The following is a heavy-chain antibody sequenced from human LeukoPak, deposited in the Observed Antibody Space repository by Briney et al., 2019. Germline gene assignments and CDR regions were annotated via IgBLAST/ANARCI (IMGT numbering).Heavy chain of an antibody. D-gene: IGHD3-10*01. J-gene: IGHJ3*02. CDR2: ISISSNYI. CDR1: GFNFSRYS. CDR3: ARGGITYDAFDI. V-gene: IGHV3-21*01. Sequence: GGSLRLSCAASGFNFSRYSMSWVRQAPGKRLEWVSSISISSNYIYYTDSAKGRFTISRDNAKNPLYLQMNSLRAEDTAVYYCARGGITYDAFDIWGQGTMVTVSS.